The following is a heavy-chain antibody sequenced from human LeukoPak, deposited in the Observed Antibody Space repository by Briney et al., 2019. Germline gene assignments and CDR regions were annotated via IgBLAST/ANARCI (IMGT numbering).Heavy chain of an antibody. CDR1: GFTFSNYW. CDR2: IKRDGSEK. Sequence: PGGSLRLSCAASGFTFSNYWMSWVRQARGKGLEWVANIKRDGSEKYYADSVKGRFTISRDNAKNSLSLHMNSLGAEDTAIYYCARLSDSIACFGFDSWGQGSLVTVSS. D-gene: IGHD4-11*01. J-gene: IGHJ4*02. CDR3: ARLSDSIACFGFDS. V-gene: IGHV3-7*01.